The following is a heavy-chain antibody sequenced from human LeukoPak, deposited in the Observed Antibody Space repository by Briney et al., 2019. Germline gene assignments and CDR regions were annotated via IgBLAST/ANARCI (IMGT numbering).Heavy chain of an antibody. CDR3: AKQFMGSGSYYRYYFDY. J-gene: IGHJ4*02. Sequence: GGFLRLSCAASGFTFSSYAMSWVRQAPGKGLEWVSAISGSGGSRNYADSVKGRFTISRDNSKNTLYLQMNSLRAEDTAVYYCAKQFMGSGSYYRYYFDYWGQGTLVTVSS. CDR1: GFTFSSYA. V-gene: IGHV3-23*01. CDR2: ISGSGGSR. D-gene: IGHD3-10*01.